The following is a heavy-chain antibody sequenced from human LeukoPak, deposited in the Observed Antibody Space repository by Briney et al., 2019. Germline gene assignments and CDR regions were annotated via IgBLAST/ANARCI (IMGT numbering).Heavy chain of an antibody. CDR3: ARDCSSTSCYSSDR. V-gene: IGHV1-2*02. J-gene: IGHJ4*02. CDR2: INPNSGGT. D-gene: IGHD2-2*01. Sequence: ASVKVSCKASGYTFTGYYMHWVRQAPGQGLGWMGWINPNSGGTNYAQKFQGRVTMTRDTSISTAYMELSRLRSDDTAVYYCARDCSSTSCYSSDRWGQGTLVTVSS. CDR1: GYTFTGYY.